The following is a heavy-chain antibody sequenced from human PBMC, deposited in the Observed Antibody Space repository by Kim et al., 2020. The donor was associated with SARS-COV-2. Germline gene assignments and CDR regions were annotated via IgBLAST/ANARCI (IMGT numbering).Heavy chain of an antibody. Sequence: ASVKVSCKASGYTFTSYAMNWVRQAPGQGLEWMGWINTNTGNPTYAQGFTGRFVFSLDTSVSTAYLQISSLKAEDTAVYYCARVYDSSGYSWLLGWFDPWGQGTLVTVSS. J-gene: IGHJ5*02. D-gene: IGHD3-22*01. CDR1: GYTFTSYA. CDR3: ARVYDSSGYSWLLGWFDP. CDR2: INTNTGNP. V-gene: IGHV7-4-1*02.